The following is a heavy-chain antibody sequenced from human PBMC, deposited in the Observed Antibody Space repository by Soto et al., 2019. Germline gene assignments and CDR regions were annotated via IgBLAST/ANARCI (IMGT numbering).Heavy chain of an antibody. CDR3: ARGVVVPAADYYYYYGMDV. J-gene: IGHJ6*02. Sequence: QVPLVQSGAEVKKPGSSVKVSCKASGGTFSSYAISWVRQAPGQGLEWMGGIIPIFGTANYAQKFQGRVTITADESTSTAYMELSSLRSEDTAVYYCARGVVVPAADYYYYYGMDVWGQGTTVTVSS. CDR1: GGTFSSYA. D-gene: IGHD2-2*01. CDR2: IIPIFGTA. V-gene: IGHV1-69*01.